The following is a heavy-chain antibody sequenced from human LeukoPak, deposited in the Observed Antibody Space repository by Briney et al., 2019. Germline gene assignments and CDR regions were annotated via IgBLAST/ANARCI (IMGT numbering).Heavy chain of an antibody. D-gene: IGHD5/OR15-5a*01. J-gene: IGHJ4*02. V-gene: IGHV3-7*05. CDR2: IKQDGSEK. Sequence: GGSLRLSCAASGFTFSSHWMSWVRQAPGKGLEWVANIKQDGSEKYYVDSVGGRSTISRDNAKNSLSLQMNSLRAEDTAVYYCTTVLSWHDYWGQGTLVTVSS. CDR3: TTVLSWHDY. CDR1: GFTFSSHW.